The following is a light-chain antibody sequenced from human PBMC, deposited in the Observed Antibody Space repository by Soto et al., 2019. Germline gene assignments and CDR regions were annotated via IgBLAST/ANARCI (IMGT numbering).Light chain of an antibody. CDR1: SSDVGGYNY. Sequence: QSALTQPASVSGSPGQSITISCTGTSSDVGGYNYVSWYQQHPGKAPKLMIYEVSNRPSGVSNRFSGSKSGNTASLAISGLQAEDEADYYCSSYTRISTYVFGVGTKVTVL. V-gene: IGLV2-14*01. J-gene: IGLJ1*01. CDR3: SSYTRISTYV. CDR2: EVS.